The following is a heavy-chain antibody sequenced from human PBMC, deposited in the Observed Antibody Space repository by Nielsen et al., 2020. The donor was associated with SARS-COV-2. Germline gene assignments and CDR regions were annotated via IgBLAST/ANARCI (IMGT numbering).Heavy chain of an antibody. CDR3: ARIIIQCSSTHCYTLGGMDV. J-gene: IGHJ6*04. CDR2: ISYDGSTK. Sequence: GGSLRLSCAASGFTFSSYGIHWVRQAPGKGLEWVALISYDGSTKHYTESVKGRFTVSRDNSNNTLFLQMNSLSPEDTAVYYCARIIIQCSSTHCYTLGGMDVWGKGTTVTVSS. V-gene: IGHV3-30*03. D-gene: IGHD2-2*02. CDR1: GFTFSSYG.